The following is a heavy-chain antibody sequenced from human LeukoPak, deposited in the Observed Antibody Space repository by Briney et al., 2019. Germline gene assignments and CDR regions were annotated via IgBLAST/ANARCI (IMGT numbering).Heavy chain of an antibody. Sequence: VKVSCKASGYTFTSYYMHWVRQAPGQGLEWMGIINPSGGSTSYAQKFQGRVTMTRDTSTSTVYMELSSLRSEDTAVYYCARGGRAYDFWSGYYLYYFDYWGQGTLVTVSS. V-gene: IGHV1-46*01. CDR1: GYTFTSYY. CDR3: ARGGRAYDFWSGYYLYYFDY. D-gene: IGHD3-3*01. J-gene: IGHJ4*02. CDR2: INPSGGST.